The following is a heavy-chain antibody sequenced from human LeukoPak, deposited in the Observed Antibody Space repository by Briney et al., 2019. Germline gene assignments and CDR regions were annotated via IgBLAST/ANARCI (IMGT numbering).Heavy chain of an antibody. V-gene: IGHV3-33*01. CDR3: ARVQRVSGTTKGGRAFDI. CDR2: IWYDGSNK. Sequence: GRSLRLSCAASGFTFSSYGMHWVRQAPGKGLEWVAVIWYDGSNKYYADSVKGRFTISRDNSKNTLYLQMNSLRAEDTAVYYCARVQRVSGTTKGGRAFDIWGQGTMVTVSS. CDR1: GFTFSSYG. D-gene: IGHD1-1*01. J-gene: IGHJ3*02.